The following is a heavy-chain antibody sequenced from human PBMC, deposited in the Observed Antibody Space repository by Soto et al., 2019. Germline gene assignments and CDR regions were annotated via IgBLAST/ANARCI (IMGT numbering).Heavy chain of an antibody. CDR1: GFTFSSYS. CDR2: ISSSSSYI. J-gene: IGHJ4*02. V-gene: IGHV3-21*01. Sequence: EVQLVESGGGLVKPGGSLRLSCAASGFTFSSYSMNWVRQAPGKGLEWVSSISSSSSYIYYADSVKGRFTISRDNAKNSLQRQMNSGRDEDTAVYYCPTRGGSRSAGYYFDYWRQGTLLTVAS. D-gene: IGHD6-6*01. CDR3: PTRGGSRSAGYYFDY.